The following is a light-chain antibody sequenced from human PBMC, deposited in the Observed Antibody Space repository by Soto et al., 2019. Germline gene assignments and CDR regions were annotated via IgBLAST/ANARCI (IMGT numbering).Light chain of an antibody. CDR2: AAS. CDR3: QQSYSTPWT. J-gene: IGKJ1*01. CDR1: QSISSY. Sequence: DIEMTRSPSCVSASVGDRVTITCRASQSISSYLNRYQQKPGKAPKLLIYAASSLQSGVPSRFSGSGSGTDFTLTISSLQPEDFATYYCQQSYSTPWTFGQGTKVDIK. V-gene: IGKV1-39*01.